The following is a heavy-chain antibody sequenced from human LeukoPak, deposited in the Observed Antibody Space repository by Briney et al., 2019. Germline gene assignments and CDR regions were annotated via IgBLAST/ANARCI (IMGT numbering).Heavy chain of an antibody. Sequence: PSETLSLTCTVSGGSISSSSYYWGWIRQPPGKGLEWIGSIYYSGSTYYNPSLKSRVTISVDTSKNQFSLKLSSVTAADTAVYYCARFLTGHSGSIWFGELLPPNWFDPWGQGTLVTVSS. D-gene: IGHD3-10*01. CDR1: GGSISSSSYY. J-gene: IGHJ5*02. CDR2: IYYSGST. CDR3: ARFLTGHSGSIWFGELLPPNWFDP. V-gene: IGHV4-39*01.